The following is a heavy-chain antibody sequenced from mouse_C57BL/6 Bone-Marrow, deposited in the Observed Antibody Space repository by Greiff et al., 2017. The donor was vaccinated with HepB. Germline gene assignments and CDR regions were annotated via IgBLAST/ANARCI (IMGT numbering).Heavy chain of an antibody. CDR2: IYPGSGNT. Sequence: VKLQQSGAELVRPGASVKLSCKASGYTFTDYYINWVKQRPGQGLEWIARIYPGSGNTYYNEKFKGKATLTAEKSSSTAYMQLSSLTSEDSAVYLCARGDGYYFYWYFDVWGTGTTVTVSS. J-gene: IGHJ1*03. CDR3: ARGDGYYFYWYFDV. V-gene: IGHV1-76*01. D-gene: IGHD2-3*01. CDR1: GYTFTDYY.